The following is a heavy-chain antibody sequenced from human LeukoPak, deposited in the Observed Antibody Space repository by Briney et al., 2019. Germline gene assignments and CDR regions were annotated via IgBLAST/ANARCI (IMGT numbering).Heavy chain of an antibody. D-gene: IGHD3-3*01. V-gene: IGHV4-59*08. CDR2: IYYSGST. CDR3: ARQPSNWSGYFPYYFDY. Sequence: QPSETLSLTCTGSGGSISSYYWSWIRQPPGKGLEWIGYIYYSGSTNYNPSLKSRVTISVDTSKNQFSLKLSSVTAADTAVYYCARQPSNWSGYFPYYFDYWGQGTLVTVSS. J-gene: IGHJ4*02. CDR1: GGSISSYY.